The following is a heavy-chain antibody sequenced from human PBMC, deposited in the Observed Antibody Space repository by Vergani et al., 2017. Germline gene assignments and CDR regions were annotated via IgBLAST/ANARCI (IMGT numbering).Heavy chain of an antibody. CDR2: LSASDRRT. Sequence: EVQLLESGGDLVQPGGSLRLSCAASGFTFIMHAMSWVRQAPGKGLEWVSTLSASDRRTHYADSVKGRFTISRDISKNTLFLQMNSLRPEDTAVYYCAKVGRAEVDDTFGAFDIGDEGTMVTVSA. CDR3: AKVGRAEVDDTFGAFDI. D-gene: IGHD6-19*01. J-gene: IGHJ3*02. CDR1: GFTFIMHA. V-gene: IGHV3-23*01.